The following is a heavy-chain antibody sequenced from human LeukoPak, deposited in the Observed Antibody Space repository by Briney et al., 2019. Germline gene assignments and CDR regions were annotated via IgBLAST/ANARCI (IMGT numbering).Heavy chain of an antibody. CDR3: ARVAARGFDY. D-gene: IGHD6-13*01. Sequence: ASMKVSCKASGYTFTDYYIHWVRQAPGQGLEWMGWINTNTGNPTYAQGFTGRFVFSLDTSVSTAYLQISSLKAEDTAVYYCARVAARGFDYWGQGTLVTVSS. J-gene: IGHJ4*02. CDR2: INTNTGNP. CDR1: GYTFTDYY. V-gene: IGHV7-4-1*02.